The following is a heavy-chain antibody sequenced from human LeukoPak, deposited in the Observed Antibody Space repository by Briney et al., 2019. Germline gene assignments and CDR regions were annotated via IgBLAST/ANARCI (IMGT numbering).Heavy chain of an antibody. Sequence: PGGSLRLSCAASGFPFSNFDMSWVRQAPGKGLEWVSAMSGSGDGTYYADSVKGRFTISRDNSKNTLYLQMNSLRAEDTAVYYCAKMMGQRLYDYCMDVWGKGTTVTVSS. CDR2: MSGSGDGT. D-gene: IGHD3-16*01. CDR3: AKMMGQRLYDYCMDV. J-gene: IGHJ6*03. V-gene: IGHV3-23*01. CDR1: GFPFSNFD.